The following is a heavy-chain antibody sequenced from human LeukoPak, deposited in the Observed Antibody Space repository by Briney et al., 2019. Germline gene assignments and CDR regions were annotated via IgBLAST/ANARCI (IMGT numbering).Heavy chain of an antibody. V-gene: IGHV3-33*01. CDR3: ARGEAAGSSFDS. D-gene: IGHD3-10*01. J-gene: IGHJ4*02. CDR2: IWYDGSNK. Sequence: GGSLRLSCAASGFTFSSYGMHWVRQAPGKGLEWVAVIWYDGSNKYYADSVKGRFTISRDNSKNTLYLQMNSLRAEDTAVYYWARGEAAGSSFDSGGRGPRVPVPS. CDR1: GFTFSSYG.